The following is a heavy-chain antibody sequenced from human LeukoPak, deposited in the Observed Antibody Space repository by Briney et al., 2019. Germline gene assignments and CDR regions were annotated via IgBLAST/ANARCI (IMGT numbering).Heavy chain of an antibody. Sequence: SETPSLTCAVYGGSFSGYYWSWIRQPPGKGLELIGEINHSGSTNYNPSLKSRVTISVDTSKNQFSLKLSSVTAADTAVYYCARGGITMVRGVSGNYYGMDVWGKGTTVTVSS. J-gene: IGHJ6*04. V-gene: IGHV4-34*01. CDR1: GGSFSGYY. CDR2: INHSGST. D-gene: IGHD3-10*01. CDR3: ARGGITMVRGVSGNYYGMDV.